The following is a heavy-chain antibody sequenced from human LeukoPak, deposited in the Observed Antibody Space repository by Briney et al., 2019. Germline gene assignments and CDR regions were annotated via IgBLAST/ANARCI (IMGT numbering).Heavy chain of an antibody. CDR1: GFTFSSYS. J-gene: IGHJ4*02. CDR2: ISSSRSYI. D-gene: IGHD3-22*01. CDR3: ARDGGDYYYRLFDY. V-gene: IGHV3-21*01. Sequence: GGSLRLSCAASGFTFSSYSMNWVRQAPGKGLEWVSSISSSRSYIYYADSMKGRFTISRDNAKNSLYLQMNSLRAEDTAVYYCARDGGDYYYRLFDYWGQGTLVTVSS.